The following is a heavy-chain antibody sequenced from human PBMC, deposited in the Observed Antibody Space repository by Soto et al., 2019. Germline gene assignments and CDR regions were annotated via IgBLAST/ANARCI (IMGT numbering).Heavy chain of an antibody. J-gene: IGHJ4*02. V-gene: IGHV3-23*01. CDR1: GFTFSSYA. CDR2: ISGSGGST. Sequence: EVQLLESGGGLVQPGGSLRLSCAASGFTFSSYAMSWVRQAPGKGLEWVSAISGSGGSTYYADSVKGRFPISRDNSKNTLYLQMNSLRAEDTAVYYCAKARRGDFWSGYYFDYWGQGTLVTVSS. CDR3: AKARRGDFWSGYYFDY. D-gene: IGHD3-3*01.